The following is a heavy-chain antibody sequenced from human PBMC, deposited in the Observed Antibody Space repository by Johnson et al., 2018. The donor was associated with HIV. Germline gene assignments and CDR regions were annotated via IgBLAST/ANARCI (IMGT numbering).Heavy chain of an antibody. J-gene: IGHJ3*02. CDR3: AKESETYGGNIGFEHPFDI. D-gene: IGHD4-23*01. Sequence: QVQLVESGGGVVQPGRSLRLSCVASGFTFSSYGMHWVSQAPGKGLAWVEIISYDGRNKHYADSVKGRFTISRYNSKNTLYLQMNSLRAEDTAVYYCAKESETYGGNIGFEHPFDIWGQGTMVTVSS. CDR1: GFTFSSYG. CDR2: ISYDGRNK. V-gene: IGHV3-30*18.